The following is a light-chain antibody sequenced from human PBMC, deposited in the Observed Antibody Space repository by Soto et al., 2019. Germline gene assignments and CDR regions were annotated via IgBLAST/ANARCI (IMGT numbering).Light chain of an antibody. Sequence: EIVMTQSPATLSVSPGERATLSCRASQSVSSNLAWYQQKLGQAPRLLIYGASTRATGIPARFSGSGSGTEFTLTISSLQSEDFAVYYCQQYNNWPPPITFGQGTRLEIK. CDR1: QSVSSN. V-gene: IGKV3-15*01. CDR3: QQYNNWPPPIT. CDR2: GAS. J-gene: IGKJ5*01.